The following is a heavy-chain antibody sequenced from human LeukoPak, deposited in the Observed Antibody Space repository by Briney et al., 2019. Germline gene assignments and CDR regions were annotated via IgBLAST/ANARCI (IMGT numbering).Heavy chain of an antibody. CDR3: ARYLDCSSTSCSLDAFDI. D-gene: IGHD2-2*01. Sequence: ASVKVSCKASGGTFSSYAISWVRQAPGQGLEWMGGIIPIFGTANYAQKFQGRVTITTDESTSTAYMELSSLRSEDTAVYYCARYLDCSSTSCSLDAFDIWGQGTMVTVSS. CDR1: GGTFSSYA. J-gene: IGHJ3*02. CDR2: IIPIFGTA. V-gene: IGHV1-69*05.